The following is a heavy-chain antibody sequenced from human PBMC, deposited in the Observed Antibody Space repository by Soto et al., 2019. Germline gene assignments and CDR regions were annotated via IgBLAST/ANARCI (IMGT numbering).Heavy chain of an antibody. D-gene: IGHD4-4*01. CDR1: GGSISSSSYY. J-gene: IGHJ4*02. Sequence: TCIVSGGSISSSSYYWGWIRQPPGKGLEWIGYIFYRGETKYNPSHSLWSRVTISTDTSKNQVSLTLTSVTAADTAVYYCARGSNSNFEGPIVWGQGTLVTVS. V-gene: IGHV4-61*05. CDR2: IFYRGET. CDR3: ARGSNSNFEGPIV.